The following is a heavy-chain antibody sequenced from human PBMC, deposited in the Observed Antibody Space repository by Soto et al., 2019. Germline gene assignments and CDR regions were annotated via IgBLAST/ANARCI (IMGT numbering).Heavy chain of an antibody. CDR2: IISKQDGVAT. V-gene: IGHV3-15*01. CDR3: AASLSSGTFDI. J-gene: IGHJ3*02. Sequence: GGSTRLCCAASGFIYNNAWLSWVRQAPGKGREWVGLIISKQDGVATDYTAPVKGRFSISGDDAKNTLYLQMNNLRTEDTAVYYCAASLSSGTFDIWGQGTMVTVSS. CDR1: GFIYNNAW. D-gene: IGHD2-2*01.